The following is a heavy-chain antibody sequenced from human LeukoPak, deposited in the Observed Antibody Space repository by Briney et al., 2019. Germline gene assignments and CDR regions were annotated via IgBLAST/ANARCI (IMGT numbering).Heavy chain of an antibody. D-gene: IGHD3-3*01. V-gene: IGHV4-39*07. Sequence: SETLSLTCTVSGGSISSSSYYWGWIRQPPGKGLEWIGSIYYSGSTYYNPSLKSRVTISVDTSKNQFSLKLSSVTAADTAVYYCARDEGRRFGFDPWGQGTLVTVSS. CDR2: IYYSGST. CDR3: ARDEGRRFGFDP. CDR1: GGSISSSSYY. J-gene: IGHJ5*02.